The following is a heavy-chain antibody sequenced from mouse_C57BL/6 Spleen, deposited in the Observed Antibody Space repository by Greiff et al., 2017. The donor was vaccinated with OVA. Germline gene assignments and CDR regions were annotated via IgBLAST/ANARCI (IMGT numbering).Heavy chain of an antibody. CDR1: GYTFTSYW. CDR2: INPSNGGT. CDR3: ARAQFPGTGRFAY. D-gene: IGHD4-1*01. V-gene: IGHV1-53*01. Sequence: QVQLQQPGTELVKPGASVKLSCKASGYTFTSYWMHWVKQRPGPGLEWIGNINPSNGGTNYNEKFKSKATLTVDKSSSTAYMQLSSLTSEDSAVYYCARAQFPGTGRFAYWGQGTLVTVSA. J-gene: IGHJ3*01.